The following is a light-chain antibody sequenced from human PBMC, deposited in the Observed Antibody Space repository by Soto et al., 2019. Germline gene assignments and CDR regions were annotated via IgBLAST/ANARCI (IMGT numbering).Light chain of an antibody. CDR1: QGIRHY. V-gene: IGKV1-6*01. Sequence: AIQMTQSPSSLSASVGDRVTITCRASQGIRHYLGWYQQKPGKAPKLLIYAASSLQSGVPSRFSGSGSRTDFTLTISSLPPEDFATYYCLQDYNYPLTFGGGTKVEIK. CDR3: LQDYNYPLT. J-gene: IGKJ4*01. CDR2: AAS.